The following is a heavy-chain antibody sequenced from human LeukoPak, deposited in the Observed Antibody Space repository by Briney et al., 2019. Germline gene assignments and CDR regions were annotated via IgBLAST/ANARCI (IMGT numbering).Heavy chain of an antibody. V-gene: IGHV1-69*01. D-gene: IGHD5-18*01. CDR3: ARDGYSYGWQAFFDY. CDR1: GGTFSSYA. Sequence: SVKVSCKASGGTFSSYAISWVRQAPGQGLEWMGGIIPIFGTANYAQKFQGRVTITADESTSTAYMELSSLRSEDTAVYYWARDGYSYGWQAFFDYWGQGTLVTVSS. CDR2: IIPIFGTA. J-gene: IGHJ4*02.